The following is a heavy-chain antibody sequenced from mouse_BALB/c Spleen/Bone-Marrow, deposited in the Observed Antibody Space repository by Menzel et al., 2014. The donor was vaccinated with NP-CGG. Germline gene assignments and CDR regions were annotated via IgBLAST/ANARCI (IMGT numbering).Heavy chain of an antibody. V-gene: IGHV1-12*01. D-gene: IGHD4-1*01. Sequence: LQQSGAELVKPGASVKMSCKASGYTFTSYNTHWVKQTPGQGLEWIGAIYPGNGDTSYNQKFKGKATLTADKSSSTAYMQLSSLTSEDSAVYYCARWGWDRFAYWGQGTLVTVSA. CDR2: IYPGNGDT. CDR3: ARWGWDRFAY. J-gene: IGHJ3*01. CDR1: GYTFTSYN.